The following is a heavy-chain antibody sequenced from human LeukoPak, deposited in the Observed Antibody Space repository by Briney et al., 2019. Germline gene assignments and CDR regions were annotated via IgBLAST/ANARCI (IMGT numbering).Heavy chain of an antibody. V-gene: IGHV4-34*01. CDR1: GGSFSGYY. CDR2: INHSGST. Sequence: SETLSLTCAVYGGSFSGYYWRWIRQPPGKGLEWIGEINHSGSTNYNLSLKSRVTTSVDPSKNQFSLKLSSVTAADTAVYYCASTYYDGSGSYGENWGQGTLVTVSS. D-gene: IGHD3-10*01. CDR3: ASTYYDGSGSYGEN. J-gene: IGHJ4*02.